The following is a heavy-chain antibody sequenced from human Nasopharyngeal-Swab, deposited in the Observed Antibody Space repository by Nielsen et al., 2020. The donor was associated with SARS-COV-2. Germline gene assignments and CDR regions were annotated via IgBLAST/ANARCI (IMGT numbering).Heavy chain of an antibody. J-gene: IGHJ4*02. D-gene: IGHD4-23*01. CDR2: ISAYNGNT. V-gene: IGHV1-18*01. CDR3: ATGYGGNFFDY. Sequence: ASVKVSCKASGYTFTSYGISWVRQAPGQGLEWMGWISAYNGNTNYAQKLQGRVTMTEDTSTDTAYMELSSLRSEDTAVYYCATGYGGNFFDYWGQGTLVTVSS. CDR1: GYTFTSYG.